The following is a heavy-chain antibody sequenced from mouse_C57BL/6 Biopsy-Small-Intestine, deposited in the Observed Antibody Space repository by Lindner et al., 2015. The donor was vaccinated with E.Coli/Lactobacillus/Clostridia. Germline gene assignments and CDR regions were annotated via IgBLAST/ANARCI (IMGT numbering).Heavy chain of an antibody. CDR1: GYAFSSSW. V-gene: IGHV1-82*01. D-gene: IGHD2-5*01. J-gene: IGHJ1*03. CDR3: ANSYYSNWYFDV. Sequence: VQLQESGPELVKPGASVKISCKASGYAFSSSWMNWVKQRPGKGLEWIGRIYPGDGDTKYNGKFKDKATLTADKSSSTAYMQLSSLTSEDSAVYFCANSYYSNWYFDVWGTGTTVTVSS. CDR2: IYPGDGDT.